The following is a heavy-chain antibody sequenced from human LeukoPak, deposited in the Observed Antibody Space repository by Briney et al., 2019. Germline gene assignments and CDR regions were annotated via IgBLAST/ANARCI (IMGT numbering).Heavy chain of an antibody. CDR2: IKQDGSEK. J-gene: IGHJ2*01. CDR1: GFTFSSYW. D-gene: IGHD5-18*01. Sequence: GGSLRLSCAASGFTFSSYWMSWVRQAPGKGLEWVANIKQDGSEKYYVDSVKGRFTISRDNAKNSLYLQMNSLRAEDTAVYYCAREGGQLLSRYWYFDLCGGGTLVTVSS. V-gene: IGHV3-7*03. CDR3: AREGGQLLSRYWYFDL.